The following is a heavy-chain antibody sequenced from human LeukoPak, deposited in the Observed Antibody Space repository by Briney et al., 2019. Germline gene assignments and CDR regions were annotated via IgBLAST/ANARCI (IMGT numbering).Heavy chain of an antibody. CDR2: ISSSGSGI. J-gene: IGHJ4*02. CDR1: GFTFSIYE. CDR3: ARRYCTNTSCTLDY. D-gene: IGHD2-2*01. Sequence: GGSLRLSCAASGFTFSIYEMNWVRQAPGKGLEWVSYISSSGSGINYADSVKARFTISRDNAKNSLYLQMNSLRAEDTAVYYCARRYCTNTSCTLDYWGQGTLVTVSS. V-gene: IGHV3-48*03.